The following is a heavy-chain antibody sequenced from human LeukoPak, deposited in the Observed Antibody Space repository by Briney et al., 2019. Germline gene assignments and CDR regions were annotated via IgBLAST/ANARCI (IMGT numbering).Heavy chain of an antibody. Sequence: GESLKISCKGSGYSFTSYWIGWVRQMPGKGLEWMGIIYPGDSDTRYSPSFQGQVTIPADKSISTAYLQWSSLKASDTAMYYCARPLKMYSSGYHDAFDIWGQGTMVTVSS. CDR3: ARPLKMYSSGYHDAFDI. V-gene: IGHV5-51*01. D-gene: IGHD3-22*01. CDR2: IYPGDSDT. J-gene: IGHJ3*02. CDR1: GYSFTSYW.